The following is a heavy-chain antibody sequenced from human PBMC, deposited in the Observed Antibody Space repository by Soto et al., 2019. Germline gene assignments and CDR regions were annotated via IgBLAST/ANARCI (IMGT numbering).Heavy chain of an antibody. J-gene: IGHJ5*02. V-gene: IGHV4-34*09. CDR1: GGSFSGYY. CDR3: ARVFSDSSSFFDP. Sequence: SETXSLTXXVYGGSFSGYYWSWIRLPPGKGLEWIGEINHSGSTNYNPSLKSRVTISVDTSKNHFSLKLSSVTAADTAVYYCARVFSDSSSFFDPWGQGTLVTVSS. D-gene: IGHD6-13*01. CDR2: INHSGST.